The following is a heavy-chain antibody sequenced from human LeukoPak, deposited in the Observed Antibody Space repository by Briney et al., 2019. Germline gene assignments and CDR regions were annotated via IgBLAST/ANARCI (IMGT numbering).Heavy chain of an antibody. CDR1: GYTFTRDG. D-gene: IGHD2-2*01. Sequence: GASVKVACKASGYTFTRDGMNWVRQAPGQGLEWMGWIKANTGNPKYAQGFTGRFVFSLDTSVGTAYLQISSLKPEDTAVYYCAKQGPGYCGSTSCYGVDYWGQGTLVTVSS. CDR3: AKQGPGYCGSTSCYGVDY. V-gene: IGHV7-4-1*02. J-gene: IGHJ4*02. CDR2: IKANTGNP.